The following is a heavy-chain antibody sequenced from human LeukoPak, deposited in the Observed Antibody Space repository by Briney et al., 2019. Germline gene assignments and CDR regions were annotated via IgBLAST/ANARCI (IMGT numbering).Heavy chain of an antibody. CDR3: ARDQSSLGISSIRPPVTRFDY. D-gene: IGHD4-11*01. V-gene: IGHV3-48*03. J-gene: IGHJ4*02. CDR1: GFTFSSYE. CDR2: ISSSGSTI. Sequence: QPGGSLRLSCAASGFTFSSYEMNWVRQAPGKGLEWVSYISSSGSTIYYADSVKGRFTISRDNAKNSLFLQMNSLRVEDTALYYCARDQSSLGISSIRPPVTRFDYWGQGTLVTVSS.